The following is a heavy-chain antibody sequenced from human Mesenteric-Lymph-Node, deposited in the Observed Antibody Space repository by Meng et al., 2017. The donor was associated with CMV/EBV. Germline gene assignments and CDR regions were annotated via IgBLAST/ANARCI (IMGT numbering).Heavy chain of an antibody. CDR3: ARDPQYCSSTSCYYYYYGMDV. CDR2: INPNSGGT. D-gene: IGHD2-2*01. CDR1: GYIFTDYY. Sequence: ASVKVSCKTSGYIFTDYYIRWVRQAPGQGLEWMGWINPNSGGTNYAQKFQGRVTMTRATSTSSAYMELSRLTSDDTAVYYCARDPQYCSSTSCYYYYYGMDVWGQGTTVTVSS. V-gene: IGHV1-2*02. J-gene: IGHJ6*02.